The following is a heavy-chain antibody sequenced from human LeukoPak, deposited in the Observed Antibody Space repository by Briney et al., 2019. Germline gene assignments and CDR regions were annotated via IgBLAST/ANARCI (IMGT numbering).Heavy chain of an antibody. CDR3: ARRSAGSSGSSFDY. J-gene: IGHJ4*02. CDR1: GYTFTGYY. D-gene: IGHD3-10*01. CDR2: MNPNSGNT. V-gene: IGHV1-8*03. Sequence: ASVKVSCKASGYTFTGYYMHWVRQATGQGLEWMGWMNPNSGNTGYAQKFQGRVTITRNTSISTAYMELSSLRSEDTAVYYCARRSAGSSGSSFDYWGQGTLVTVSS.